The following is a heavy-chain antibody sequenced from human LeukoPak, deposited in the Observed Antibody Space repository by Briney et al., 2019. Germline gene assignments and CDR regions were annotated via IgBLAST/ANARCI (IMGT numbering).Heavy chain of an antibody. D-gene: IGHD6-13*01. J-gene: IGHJ5*02. CDR1: GGSISSHY. Sequence: PSETLSLTCTVSGGSISSHYWSWIRQPPGKGLEWIGYIYYSGSTNYNPSLKSRVTISVDTSKNQFSLKLSSVTAADTAVYYCARGKDSSSWYWFDPWGQGTLVIVSS. CDR2: IYYSGST. V-gene: IGHV4-59*11. CDR3: ARGKDSSSWYWFDP.